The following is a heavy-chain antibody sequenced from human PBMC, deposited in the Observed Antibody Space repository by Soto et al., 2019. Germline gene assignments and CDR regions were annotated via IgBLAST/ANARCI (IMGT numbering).Heavy chain of an antibody. V-gene: IGHV5-10-1*01. CDR2: IDPSDSYT. D-gene: IGHD1-26*01. CDR1: GYSFTSYW. Sequence: ESLQISCHGSGYSFTSYWISWVRQMPGKGLEWMGRIDPSDSYTNYSPSFQGHVTISADKSISTAYLQWSSLKASDTAMYYCARHSSGAYYYYGMDVWGQGTTVTVSS. CDR3: ARHSSGAYYYYGMDV. J-gene: IGHJ6*02.